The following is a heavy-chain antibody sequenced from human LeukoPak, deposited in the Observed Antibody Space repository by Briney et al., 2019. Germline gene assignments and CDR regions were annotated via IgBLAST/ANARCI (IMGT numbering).Heavy chain of an antibody. CDR1: GFAFSSYA. D-gene: IGHD1-26*01. CDR2: ISYDGSNK. J-gene: IGHJ5*02. Sequence: GGSLRLSCAASGFAFSSYAMHWVRQAPGKGLEWVAVISYDGSNKYYADSVKGRFTISRDNSKNTLYLQMNSLRADDTATYYCARYCCIDASETWFDPWGQGTLVTVSS. V-gene: IGHV3-30-3*01. CDR3: ARYCCIDASETWFDP.